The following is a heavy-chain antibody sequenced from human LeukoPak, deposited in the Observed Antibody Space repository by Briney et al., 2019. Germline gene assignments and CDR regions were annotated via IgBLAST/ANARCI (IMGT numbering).Heavy chain of an antibody. D-gene: IGHD6-6*01. Sequence: GGSLRLSCAASRFTFSSYWMHWVRAAPGKGLVWVSRINSGEKSTSYADSVKGRFTISRDNAKNTLYLQRNSRRAEDTAVYYCARVGSSSLDYWGRGTLVSVSS. CDR3: ARVGSSSLDY. CDR2: INSGEKST. V-gene: IGHV3-74*01. CDR1: RFTFSSYW. J-gene: IGHJ4*02.